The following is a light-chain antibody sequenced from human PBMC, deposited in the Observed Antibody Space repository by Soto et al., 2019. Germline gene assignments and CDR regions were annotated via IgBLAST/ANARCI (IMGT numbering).Light chain of an antibody. Sequence: QSALTQPASVSGSPGQSITISCTGTSSDVGSYNLVSWYQQHPGKAPKLMIYEGSKRPSRVSNRLSGSKPSHTASLTISWLQSEAESDYYGCSYAGRSVVFCVGTKLTVL. V-gene: IGLV2-23*01. J-gene: IGLJ2*01. CDR2: EGS. CDR3: CSYAGRSVV. CDR1: SSDVGSYNL.